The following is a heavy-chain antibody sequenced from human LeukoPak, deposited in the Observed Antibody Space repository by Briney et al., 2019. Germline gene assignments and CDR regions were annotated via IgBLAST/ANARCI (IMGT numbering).Heavy chain of an antibody. CDR3: ARAREAAAGTPDY. J-gene: IGHJ4*02. CDR1: GYTFTRYA. CDR2: ISAYNGNT. V-gene: IGHV1-18*01. D-gene: IGHD6-13*01. Sequence: ASVKVSCKASGYTFTRYAIIWVRLAPGQGLEWMGWISAYNGNTNYAQKFQGRVTMTTDTSTSTAYMEVRRLRSDDTAMYYCARAREAAAGTPDYWGQGTLVTVSS.